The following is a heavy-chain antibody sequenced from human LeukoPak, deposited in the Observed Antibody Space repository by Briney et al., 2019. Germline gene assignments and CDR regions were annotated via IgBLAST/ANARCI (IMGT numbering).Heavy chain of an antibody. CDR3: ANKRIAAAPVTD. J-gene: IGHJ4*02. V-gene: IGHV3-21*06. D-gene: IGHD6-13*01. CDR2: IGPTGFDR. Sequence: PGGSLRLSCTTSGLTFSTSGFNWVRQAPGEGLEWVASIGPTGFDRYHADSIKGRFTISRDNANNFLYLQMDSLRAEDTAVYYCANKRIAAAPVTDWGQGTLVTVSS. CDR1: GLTFSTSG.